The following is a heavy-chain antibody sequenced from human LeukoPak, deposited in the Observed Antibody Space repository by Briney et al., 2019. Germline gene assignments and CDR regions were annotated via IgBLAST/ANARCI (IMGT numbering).Heavy chain of an antibody. CDR3: ARLWFGELFLDS. V-gene: IGHV4-31*03. CDR1: GGSISRDGYY. Sequence: SETLSPTCTVSGGSISRDGYYWSWIRQNPGQGLEWLGYISHTGSTYYNPSLKSRVTMSVDTSKSHLSLKLNSVTAADTAVYYCARLWFGELFLDSWGQGVLVTVSS. J-gene: IGHJ4*02. D-gene: IGHD3-10*01. CDR2: ISHTGST.